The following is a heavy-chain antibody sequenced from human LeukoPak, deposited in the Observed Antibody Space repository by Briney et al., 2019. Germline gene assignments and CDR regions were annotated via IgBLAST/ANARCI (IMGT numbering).Heavy chain of an antibody. CDR2: INPSRNT. Sequence: SETLSLTCAVFGGSFSGYYWNWIRQPPGKGLEWIGQINPSRNTNYNPSLKSRVTISVDTSKNQFSLKLSSVTAADTAVYYCARNGTRTIFGVVDAFDIWGQGTMVTVSS. D-gene: IGHD3-3*01. J-gene: IGHJ3*02. V-gene: IGHV4-34*01. CDR3: ARNGTRTIFGVVDAFDI. CDR1: GGSFSGYY.